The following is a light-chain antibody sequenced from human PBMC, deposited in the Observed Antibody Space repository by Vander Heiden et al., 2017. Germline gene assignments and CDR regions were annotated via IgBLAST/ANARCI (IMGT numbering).Light chain of an antibody. CDR1: QSISSY. CDR3: QQCDSTQYT. J-gene: IGKJ2*01. Sequence: DIQMTQSPSSLSASVGDRVTITCRASQSISSYLNWYQQKPGKAPKLLIYAASSLQSGVPSRFSGSASATDFTLTISRLHPEDFATYYCQQCDSTQYTFGQGTKLEIK. CDR2: AAS. V-gene: IGKV1-39*01.